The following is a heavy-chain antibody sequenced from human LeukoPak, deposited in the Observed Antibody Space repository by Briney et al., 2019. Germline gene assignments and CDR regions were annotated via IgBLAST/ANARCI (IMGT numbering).Heavy chain of an antibody. CDR2: IIPIFGTA. J-gene: IGHJ3*02. D-gene: IGHD4-17*01. CDR3: ARDLYGDLSLDAFDI. V-gene: IGHV1-69*05. Sequence: GASVKVSCKASGGTFSSYAISWVRQAPGQGLEWMGGIIPIFGTANYAQKFQGRVTITTDESTSTAYTALSSLRSEDTAVYYCARDLYGDLSLDAFDIWGQGTMVTVSS. CDR1: GGTFSSYA.